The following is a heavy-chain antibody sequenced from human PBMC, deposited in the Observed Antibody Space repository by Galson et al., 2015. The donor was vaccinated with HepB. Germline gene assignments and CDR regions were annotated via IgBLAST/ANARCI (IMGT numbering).Heavy chain of an antibody. CDR1: GYTFTSYG. V-gene: IGHV1-18*04. CDR3: ARDRRRYDFWNGYYPFDY. Sequence: SVKVSCKASGYTFTSYGISWVRQAPGQGLEWMGWISAYNGNTNYAQKLQGRVTMTTDTSTSTAYMELRSLRSDDTAVYYCARDRRRYDFWNGYYPFDYWGQGTLVTVSS. J-gene: IGHJ4*02. CDR2: ISAYNGNT. D-gene: IGHD3-3*01.